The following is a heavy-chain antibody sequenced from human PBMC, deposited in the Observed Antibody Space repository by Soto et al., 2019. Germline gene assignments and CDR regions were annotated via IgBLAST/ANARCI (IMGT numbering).Heavy chain of an antibody. CDR1: GYTFTSYA. V-gene: IGHV1-3*01. Sequence: ASVKVSCKASGYTFTSYAMHWVRQAPGQRLEWMGWINAGNGNTKYSQKFQGRVTITRDTSASTAYMEVSSLRSEDTAVYYCARGLGLYYFDYWGQGALVTVSS. CDR3: ARGLGLYYFDY. J-gene: IGHJ4*02. D-gene: IGHD1-26*01. CDR2: INAGNGNT.